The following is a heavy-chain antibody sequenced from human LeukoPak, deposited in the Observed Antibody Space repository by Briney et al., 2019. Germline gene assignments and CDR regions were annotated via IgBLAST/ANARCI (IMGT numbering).Heavy chain of an antibody. Sequence: SVKVSCKASGGTFSSYAISWVRQAPGQGLEWMGGIIPIFGTANYAQKFQGRVTITADESTSTAYMELSSLRSEDAAVYYCARHNRYCSGGSCYYYYGMDVWGQGTTVTVSS. J-gene: IGHJ6*02. D-gene: IGHD2-15*01. CDR2: IIPIFGTA. CDR3: ARHNRYCSGGSCYYYYGMDV. V-gene: IGHV1-69*13. CDR1: GGTFSSYA.